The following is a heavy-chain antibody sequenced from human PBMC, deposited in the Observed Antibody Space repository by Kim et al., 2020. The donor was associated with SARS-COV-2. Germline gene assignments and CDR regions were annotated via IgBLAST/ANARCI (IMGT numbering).Heavy chain of an antibody. CDR3: ARGLLGVRGDD. CDR1: GFTFSSYA. CDR2: ISYDGSNK. Sequence: GGSLRLSCAASGFTFSSYAMHWVRQAPGKGLEWVAVISYDGSNKYYADSVKGRFTISRDNSKNTLYLQMNSLRAEDTAVYYCARGLLGVRGDDWGQGTLVTVSS. J-gene: IGHJ4*02. V-gene: IGHV3-30*04. D-gene: IGHD3-10*01.